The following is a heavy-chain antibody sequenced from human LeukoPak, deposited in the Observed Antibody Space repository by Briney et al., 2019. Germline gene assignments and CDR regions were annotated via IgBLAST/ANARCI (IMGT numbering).Heavy chain of an antibody. CDR1: GGSISSYY. J-gene: IGHJ4*02. D-gene: IGHD3-10*01. Sequence: KPSETLSLTCTVSGGSISSYYWSWTRQPPGKGLEWIGYIYYSGSTNYNPSLKSRVTISVDTSKNQFSLKMNSVTAADTAVYYCARGQWFRAFWSRGTPVTVSS. CDR3: ARGQWFRAF. V-gene: IGHV4-59*12. CDR2: IYYSGST.